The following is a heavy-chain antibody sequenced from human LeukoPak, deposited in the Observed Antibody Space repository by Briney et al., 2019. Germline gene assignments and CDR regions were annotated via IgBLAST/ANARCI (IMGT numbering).Heavy chain of an antibody. D-gene: IGHD3-3*01. CDR2: ISAYNGNT. Sequence: GASVKVSCKASGYTFTSYGISWVRQAPGQGLEWMGWISAYNGNTNYAQKLQGRVTMTTDTSTSTAYMELRSLRSDDTAVYYCARPHEAYYDFWSGPSADDYFDYWGQGTLVTVSS. V-gene: IGHV1-18*01. CDR3: ARPHEAYYDFWSGPSADDYFDY. CDR1: GYTFTSYG. J-gene: IGHJ4*02.